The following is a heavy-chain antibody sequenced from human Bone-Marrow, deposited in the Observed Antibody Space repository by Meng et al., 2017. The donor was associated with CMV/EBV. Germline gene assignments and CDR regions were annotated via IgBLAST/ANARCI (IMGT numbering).Heavy chain of an antibody. V-gene: IGHV4-34*01. J-gene: IGHJ4*02. D-gene: IGHD2-2*01. CDR2: INHSGST. CDR1: GGSFSGYY. CDR3: ARGSFCSSANCYRAFYS. Sequence: SETLSLTCAVYGGSFSGYYWSWIRQPPGKGLEWIGEINHSGSTNYNPSLKSRVTISVDTSKNQFSLKLSSVTAADTAVYYCARGSFCSSANCYRAFYSWGQGTLVTVSS.